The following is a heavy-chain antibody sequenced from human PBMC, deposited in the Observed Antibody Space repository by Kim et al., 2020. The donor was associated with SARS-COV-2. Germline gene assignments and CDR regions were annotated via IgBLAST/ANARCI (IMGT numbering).Heavy chain of an antibody. Sequence: SVKVSCKASGGTFSSYAISWVRQAPGQGLEWMGGIIPIFGTANYAQKFQGRVTITADESTSTAYMELSSLRSEDTAVYYCARGEVGATRGAFDYWGQGTLVTVSS. CDR2: IIPIFGTA. CDR3: ARGEVGATRGAFDY. D-gene: IGHD1-26*01. J-gene: IGHJ4*02. CDR1: GGTFSSYA. V-gene: IGHV1-69*13.